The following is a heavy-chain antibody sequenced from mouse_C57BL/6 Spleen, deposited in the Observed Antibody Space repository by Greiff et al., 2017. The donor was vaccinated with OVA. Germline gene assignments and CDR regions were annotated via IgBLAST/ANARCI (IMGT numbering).Heavy chain of an antibody. D-gene: IGHD2-4*01. CDR2: IDPNSGGT. CDR3: ARGDDYDGDEGYFDV. V-gene: IGHV1-72*01. CDR1: GYTFTSYW. J-gene: IGHJ1*03. Sequence: QVQLQQPGAELVKPGASVKLSCKASGYTFTSYWMHWVKQRPGRGLEWIGRIDPNSGGTKYNEKFKSKATLTVDKPSRTAYVQLSSLTSEDSAVYYCARGDDYDGDEGYFDVWGTGTTVTVSS.